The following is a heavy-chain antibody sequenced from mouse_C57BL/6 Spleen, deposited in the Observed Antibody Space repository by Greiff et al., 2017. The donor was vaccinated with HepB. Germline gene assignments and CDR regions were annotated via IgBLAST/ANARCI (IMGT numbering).Heavy chain of an antibody. CDR3: ARGGLVRDYYAMDY. J-gene: IGHJ4*01. CDR1: GYTFTDYY. V-gene: IGHV1-19*01. D-gene: IGHD3-3*01. CDR2: INPYNGGT. Sequence: EVQLQQSGPVLVKPGASVKMSCKASGYTFTDYYMNWVKQSHGKSLEWIGVINPYNGGTSYNQKFKGKATLTVDKSSSTAYMELNSLTSEDSAVYYCARGGLVRDYYAMDYWGQGTSVTVSS.